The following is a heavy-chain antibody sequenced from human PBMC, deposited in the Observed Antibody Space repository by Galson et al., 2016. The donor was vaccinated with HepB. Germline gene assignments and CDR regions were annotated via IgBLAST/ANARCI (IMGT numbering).Heavy chain of an antibody. V-gene: IGHV3-30*18. CDR1: GFTFSTYW. D-gene: IGHD6-19*01. CDR3: AKDHGNRWLNNWFDP. CDR2: MSHDGSHI. Sequence: SLRLSCAASGFTFSTYWMHWVRQAPGKGLEWVAVMSHDGSHIFYVDSVKGRFSISRDNSKNTLYLQMNSLRDEDTAVYYCAKDHGNRWLNNWFDPWGQGTLFTVSS. J-gene: IGHJ5*02.